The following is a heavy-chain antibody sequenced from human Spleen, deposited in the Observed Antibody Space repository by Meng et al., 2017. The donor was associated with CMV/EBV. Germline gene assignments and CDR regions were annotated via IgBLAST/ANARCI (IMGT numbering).Heavy chain of an antibody. CDR1: GFTLRSYW. CDR3: ARDRLSPYYDSGSGAHATPHGVDV. Sequence: GGSLRLSCAASGFTLRSYWMHWVRQVPGKGLEWVSRISSDGSSTTYADAVKGRFTISRDNTKNTVHLQMNSLRVEDTAMYYCARDRLSPYYDSGSGAHATPHGVDVWGQGTTVPSP. D-gene: IGHD3-3*01. J-gene: IGHJ6*02. V-gene: IGHV3-74*03. CDR2: ISSDGSST.